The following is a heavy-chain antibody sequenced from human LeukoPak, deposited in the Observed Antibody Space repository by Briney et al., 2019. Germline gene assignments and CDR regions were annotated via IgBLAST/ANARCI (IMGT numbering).Heavy chain of an antibody. CDR1: GFTFSSYA. J-gene: IGHJ6*03. Sequence: GGSLRLSCAASGFTFSSYAITWVRQAPGKGLEWVSFIRGSGDSTYYADSVKGRFTISRDNSKNTLYLQMNSLRAEDTAVYYCAKERRGSDYYYYRDFWGRGTRVTVSS. CDR3: AKERRGSDYYYYRDF. V-gene: IGHV3-23*01. CDR2: IRGSGDST. D-gene: IGHD3-16*01.